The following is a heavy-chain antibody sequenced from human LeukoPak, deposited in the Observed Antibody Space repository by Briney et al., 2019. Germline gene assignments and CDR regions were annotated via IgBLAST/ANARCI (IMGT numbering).Heavy chain of an antibody. Sequence: GGSLRLSCAASGFTFSSYAMSWVRQAPGKGLEWVSAISGSGGSTYYADSVKGRFTISRDNAKNSLYLQMNSLRAEDTAVYYCARDTPYYDFLSGYGGGTDFDYWGQGTLVTVSS. V-gene: IGHV3-23*01. D-gene: IGHD3-3*01. CDR3: ARDTPYYDFLSGYGGGTDFDY. CDR2: ISGSGGST. CDR1: GFTFSSYA. J-gene: IGHJ4*02.